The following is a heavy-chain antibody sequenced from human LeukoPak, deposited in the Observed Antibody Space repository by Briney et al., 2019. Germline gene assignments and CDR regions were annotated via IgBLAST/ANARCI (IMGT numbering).Heavy chain of an antibody. J-gene: IGHJ6*02. CDR1: GFTFSSYA. CDR3: ANPTPGYYGMDV. Sequence: TGGSLRLSCAASGFTFSSYAMSWVRQAPGKGLEWVSAISGSGGSTYYADSVKGRFTISRDNSKNTLYLQMNSLRAEDTAVYYCANPTPGYYGMDVWGQGTTVTVSS. CDR2: ISGSGGST. D-gene: IGHD2-8*02. V-gene: IGHV3-23*01.